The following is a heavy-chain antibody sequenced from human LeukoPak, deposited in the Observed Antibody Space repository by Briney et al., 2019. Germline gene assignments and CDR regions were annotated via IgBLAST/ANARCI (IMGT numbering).Heavy chain of an antibody. CDR3: VKDYSGSGSVHFEH. D-gene: IGHD3-10*01. CDR2: ISGYNGNT. CDR1: GYTFGSYG. V-gene: IGHV1-18*01. J-gene: IGHJ4*02. Sequence: ASVKVSCKASGYTFGSYGVTWVRQAPGQGLEWMGWISGYNGNTNLAQKFQGRVSLTTDTSATTAYMEQRSLTSGDTAVYYCVKDYSGSGSVHFEHWGQGTLVTVSS.